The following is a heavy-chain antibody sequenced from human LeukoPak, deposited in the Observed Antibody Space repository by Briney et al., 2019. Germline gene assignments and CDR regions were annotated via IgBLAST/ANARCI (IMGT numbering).Heavy chain of an antibody. Sequence: GGSLRLSCAASGFTFSSYEMNRVRQAPGKGLDWVSYISSSGTTVYYADSVEGRFTISRDNAKNSLYLHMHSLRDDDTAVYYCARSTKGDSDHWGQGTLVTVSS. CDR3: ARSTKGDSDH. CDR2: ISSSGTTV. CDR1: GFTFSSYE. D-gene: IGHD3-10*01. V-gene: IGHV3-48*03. J-gene: IGHJ4*02.